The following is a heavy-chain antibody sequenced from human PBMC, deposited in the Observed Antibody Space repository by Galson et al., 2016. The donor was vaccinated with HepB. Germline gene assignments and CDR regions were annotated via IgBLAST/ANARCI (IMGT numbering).Heavy chain of an antibody. J-gene: IGHJ4*02. Sequence: SLRLSCAASGFTFSTYAMHWVRQAPGKGLEWVAVIWYDGSKKKYADAAKGRFTISRDNSKNTLYLQMNSLRAEDTAVYYCASSGGFGSGTYYVYWGQGTLVTVSS. D-gene: IGHD3-10*01. CDR3: ASSGGFGSGTYYVY. CDR2: IWYDGSKK. CDR1: GFTFSTYA. V-gene: IGHV3-33*01.